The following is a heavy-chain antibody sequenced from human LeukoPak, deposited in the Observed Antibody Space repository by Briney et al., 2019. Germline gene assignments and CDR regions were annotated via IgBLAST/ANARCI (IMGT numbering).Heavy chain of an antibody. J-gene: IGHJ4*02. Sequence: SETLSLTCTVSGGSISSSSYYWGWIRQPPGKGLEWIGSIYYSGSTYYNPSLKSRVTISVDTSKNQFSLKLSSVTAADTAVYYCARDFFGSSWYYFDYWGQGTLVTVSS. D-gene: IGHD6-13*01. CDR3: ARDFFGSSWYYFDY. CDR1: GGSISSSSYY. V-gene: IGHV4-39*07. CDR2: IYYSGST.